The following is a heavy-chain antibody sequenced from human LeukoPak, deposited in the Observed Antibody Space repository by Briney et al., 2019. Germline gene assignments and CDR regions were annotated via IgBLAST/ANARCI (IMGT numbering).Heavy chain of an antibody. J-gene: IGHJ4*02. CDR1: GFTLSSYW. D-gene: IGHD1-1*01. CDR3: TRADTTVH. CDR2: INSDGSST. Sequence: GGSLRLSCAPYGFTLSSYWMHWVRHAPGQGLVWVSRINSDGSSTSYADSVKGRFTIARDKGKNTLYLQMNSLRAEDTAVYCCTRADTTVHWGQGTLVTVSS. V-gene: IGHV3-74*01.